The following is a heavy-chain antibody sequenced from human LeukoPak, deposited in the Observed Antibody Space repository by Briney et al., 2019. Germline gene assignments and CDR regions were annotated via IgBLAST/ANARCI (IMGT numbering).Heavy chain of an antibody. CDR3: ARDFSAMVRGVTIQYYFDY. V-gene: IGHV1-46*01. Sequence: ASVKVSCKASGYTFTSYYMHWVRQAPGQGLEWMGIINPSGGSTSYAQKFQGRVTMTRDTSISTAYMELSRLRSDDTAVYYCARDFSAMVRGVTIQYYFDYWGQGTLVTVSS. CDR2: INPSGGST. CDR1: GYTFTSYY. J-gene: IGHJ4*02. D-gene: IGHD3-10*01.